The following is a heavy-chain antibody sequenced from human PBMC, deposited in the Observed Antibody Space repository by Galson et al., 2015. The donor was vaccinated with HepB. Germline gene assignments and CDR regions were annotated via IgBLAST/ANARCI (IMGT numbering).Heavy chain of an antibody. D-gene: IGHD1-26*01. CDR2: ISAGSGNT. J-gene: IGHJ4*02. V-gene: IGHV1-3*01. CDR3: ARGNSGSYDY. Sequence: SVKVSCKASGYTFTSYAMHWVRQAPGQRLEWMGWISAGSGNTKYSQKFQGRVTITRDTSATTAYMELSSLRSEDTAVYYCARGNSGSYDYWGQGTLVTVSS. CDR1: GYTFTSYA.